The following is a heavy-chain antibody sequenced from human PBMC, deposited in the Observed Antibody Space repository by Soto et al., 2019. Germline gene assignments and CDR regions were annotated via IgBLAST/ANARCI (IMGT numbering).Heavy chain of an antibody. CDR3: AHRILRTVFGVVTTTAIYFDF. D-gene: IGHD3-3*01. CDR2: IYWDDDK. V-gene: IGHV2-5*02. Sequence: QITLNESGPTVVKPAETLTLTCTFSGFSLTTSGVGVGWIRQSPGKAPEWLALIYWDDDKRYSASLKSRLTLTKDTSKNQVGLTMASVDPADTATYYCAHRILRTVFGVVTTTAIYFDFWGQGTPVVVSS. J-gene: IGHJ4*02. CDR1: GFSLTTSGVG.